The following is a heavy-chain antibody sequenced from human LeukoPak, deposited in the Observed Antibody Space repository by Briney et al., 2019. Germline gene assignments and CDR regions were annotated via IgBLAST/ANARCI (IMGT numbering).Heavy chain of an antibody. D-gene: IGHD5-24*01. J-gene: IGHJ4*02. Sequence: GGSLELSFAASGFPFRYYRMDWVRPAPGKGLEWISYIGIDSGNTNYADSVKGRFTISGDKAENSLYLQMNSLRVEDTAVYYCARDYKYAFDNWGQGTLVTVSS. CDR3: ARDYKYAFDN. CDR2: IGIDSGNT. CDR1: GFPFRYYR. V-gene: IGHV3-48*01.